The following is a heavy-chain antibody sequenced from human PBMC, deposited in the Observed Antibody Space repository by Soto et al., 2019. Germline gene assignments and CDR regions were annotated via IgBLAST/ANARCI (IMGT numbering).Heavy chain of an antibody. CDR1: GYTFTSYY. J-gene: IGHJ6*02. D-gene: IGHD3-3*01. CDR3: ARGPLVLRFLEWLPLVYGMDV. CDR2: INPSGGST. Sequence: GASVKVSCKASGYTFTSYYMHWVRQAPGQGLEWMGIINPSGGSTSYAQKFQGRVTMTRDTSISTAYMELSRLRSDDTAVYYCARGPLVLRFLEWLPLVYGMDVWGQGTTVTVSS. V-gene: IGHV1-46*01.